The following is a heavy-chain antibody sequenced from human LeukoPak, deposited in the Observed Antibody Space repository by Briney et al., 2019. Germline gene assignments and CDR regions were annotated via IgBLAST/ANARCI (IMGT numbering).Heavy chain of an antibody. CDR3: ARTLRFLEWLLYPYGMDV. J-gene: IGHJ6*02. V-gene: IGHV1-8*01. CDR1: GYTFTSYD. CDR2: MNPNSGNT. Sequence: ASVKVSCKASGYTFTSYDINWVRQATGQGLEWMGWMNPNSGNTGYAQKFQGRVTMTRNTPISTAYMELSSLRSEDTAVYYCARTLRFLEWLLYPYGMDVWGQGTTVTVSS. D-gene: IGHD3-3*01.